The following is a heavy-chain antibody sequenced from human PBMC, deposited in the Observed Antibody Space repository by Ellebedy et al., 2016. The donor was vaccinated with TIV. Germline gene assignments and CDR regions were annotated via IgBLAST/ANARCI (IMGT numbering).Heavy chain of an antibody. D-gene: IGHD1/OR15-1a*01. CDR1: GYTFTSYY. J-gene: IGHJ6*02. CDR3: AYSTGTAYYYGMDV. V-gene: IGHV1-3*01. Sequence: AASVKVSCKASGYTFTSYYMHWVRQAPGQGLEWMGWINVGNGNTKYSQKFQGRVTITRDTSASTAYMELSSLRSEDTGVYYCAYSTGTAYYYGMDVWGQGTTVTVSS. CDR2: INVGNGNT.